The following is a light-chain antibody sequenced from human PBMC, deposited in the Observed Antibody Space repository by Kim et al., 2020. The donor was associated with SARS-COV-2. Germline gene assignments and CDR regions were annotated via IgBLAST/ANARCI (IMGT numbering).Light chain of an antibody. Sequence: DIQMTQSPSSLSASVGDRVTITCRASQGISNYLAWYQQQPGKVPKLLIYAASTLQSGVPSRFSGSGSGTDFTLIIRSLQPEDVATYYCQKYNSAPLTFGVGTKVDIK. CDR1: QGISNY. V-gene: IGKV1-27*01. CDR3: QKYNSAPLT. CDR2: AAS. J-gene: IGKJ4*01.